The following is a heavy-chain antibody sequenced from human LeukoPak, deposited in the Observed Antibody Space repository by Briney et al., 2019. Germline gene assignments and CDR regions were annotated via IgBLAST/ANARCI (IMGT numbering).Heavy chain of an antibody. Sequence: AGSPRLTCAASGFTFDNYGMSWFRQPPAQGLELVAGINWNGGSTVYAHSVKGRLTISRDKAKHPLYLQMNSLRAEDTALYYCARDSLNYPAAFDIWGQGTMVTVSS. CDR1: GFTFDNYG. D-gene: IGHD1-7*01. V-gene: IGHV3-20*04. J-gene: IGHJ3*02. CDR3: ARDSLNYPAAFDI. CDR2: INWNGGST.